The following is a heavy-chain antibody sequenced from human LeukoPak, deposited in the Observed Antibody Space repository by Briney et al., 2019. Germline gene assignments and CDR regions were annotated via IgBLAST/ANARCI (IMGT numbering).Heavy chain of an antibody. CDR2: TWYDGRNT. D-gene: IGHD2-21*01. CDR1: GFTFSSYG. J-gene: IGHJ6*01. CDR3: AREVAPLYFHYGMDV. Sequence: GKSLRLSCAASGFTFSSYGMHWVRQAPGKGLEWVAVTWYDGRNTYYVASVKGRFTISRDDAKTTVYLLMNSLRAEDTAVYYCAREVAPLYFHYGMDVWGEGATVTVSS. V-gene: IGHV3-33*01.